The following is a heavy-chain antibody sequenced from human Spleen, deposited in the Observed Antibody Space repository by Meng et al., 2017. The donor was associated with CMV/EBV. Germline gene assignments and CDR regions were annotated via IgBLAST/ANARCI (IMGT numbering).Heavy chain of an antibody. D-gene: IGHD3-16*01. Sequence: SGPTLVKPTQTLTLTCTFSGFSLSTSGMRVSWIRQPPGKALEWLAHILSNDEKSYSTSLKSRLTISKDTSKSQVVLTMTNMDPADTATYYCARSSGTGDLHYWGQGTLVTVSS. CDR2: ILSNDEK. J-gene: IGHJ4*02. CDR3: ARSSGTGDLHY. V-gene: IGHV2-26*01. CDR1: GFSLSTSGMR.